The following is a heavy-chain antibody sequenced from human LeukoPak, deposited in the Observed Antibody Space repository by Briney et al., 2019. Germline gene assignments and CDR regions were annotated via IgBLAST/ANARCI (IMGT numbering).Heavy chain of an antibody. CDR2: INPNSGGT. J-gene: IGHJ4*02. Sequence: GASVKVSCKASGYTFSDYYTHWVRQAPGQGLEWMGRINPNSGGTRYAQQFQGRVTMTRDTSIGTVYMELSTLRSDDTAVYYCARDLSTSSSWELDYWGQGTLVTVSS. V-gene: IGHV1-2*06. CDR1: GYTFSDYY. D-gene: IGHD1-1*01. CDR3: ARDLSTSSSWELDY.